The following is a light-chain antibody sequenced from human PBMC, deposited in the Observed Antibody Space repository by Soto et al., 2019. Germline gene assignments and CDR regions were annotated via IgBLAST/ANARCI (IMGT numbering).Light chain of an antibody. Sequence: DLQMTQSPSTLSASVGDRVTITCRASQGISTWLAWYQHKPGKAPKLRIYKAANLKSGVPSSCGGSAAGTEFPLTSSSVEHDDFEYYCCQQYNPYCTFGRGTKVEMK. CDR1: QGISTW. CDR2: KAA. V-gene: IGKV1-5*03. CDR3: QQYNPYCT. J-gene: IGKJ1*01.